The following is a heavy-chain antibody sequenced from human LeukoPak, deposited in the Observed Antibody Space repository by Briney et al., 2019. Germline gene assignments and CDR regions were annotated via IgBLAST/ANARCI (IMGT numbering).Heavy chain of an antibody. D-gene: IGHD4-17*01. CDR3: ARDYADYVGYFFFDY. CDR2: ISGGGETT. Sequence: PGGSLRLSCAASGFTFNNYAVNWVRQAPGKGLEWVSSISGGGETTYYADSAKGRLTISRDNSQNTLYLQMNSLRAEDTAVYYCARDYADYVGYFFFDYWGQGTLVTVSS. J-gene: IGHJ4*02. V-gene: IGHV3-23*01. CDR1: GFTFNNYA.